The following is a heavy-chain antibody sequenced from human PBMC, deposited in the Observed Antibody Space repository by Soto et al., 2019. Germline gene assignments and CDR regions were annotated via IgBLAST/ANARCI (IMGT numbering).Heavy chain of an antibody. V-gene: IGHV3-30-3*01. Sequence: QVLLVESGGGVAQPGRSLRLSCAASGFDFRNYAMHWVRQSPGKGPEWVAITSDDGDIQYYADSVKGRFTISRDNSTNTLYLQMTSLRREDAAVYFWARAVDAAMDPLDYGGQGTLFTVSS. D-gene: IGHD5-18*01. CDR3: ARAVDAAMDPLDY. CDR2: TSDDGDIQ. J-gene: IGHJ4*02. CDR1: GFDFRNYA.